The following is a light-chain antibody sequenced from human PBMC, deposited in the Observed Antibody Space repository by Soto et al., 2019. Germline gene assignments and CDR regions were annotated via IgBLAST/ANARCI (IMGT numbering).Light chain of an antibody. Sequence: EIVLTQSPGTLSLSPGERATLSCRASQSVSSSYLAWYQQKPGQAPRLLIYGASSRATGIPDRFSGSGSGTDCSLTISRLEPEDFAVYYCHQYGGSPTWTFGQGTKVEIK. CDR3: HQYGGSPTWT. CDR2: GAS. V-gene: IGKV3-20*01. CDR1: QSVSSSY. J-gene: IGKJ1*01.